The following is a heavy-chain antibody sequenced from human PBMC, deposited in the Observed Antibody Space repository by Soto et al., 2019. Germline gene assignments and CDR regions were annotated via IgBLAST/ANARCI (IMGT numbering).Heavy chain of an antibody. D-gene: IGHD6-19*01. CDR2: INPNSGGT. Sequence: ASVKVSCKASGYTSTGYYMHWVRQAPGQGLEWMGWINPNSGGTNYAQKFQGRVTMTRDTSISTAYMELSRLRSDDTAVYYCARVHWLVLDAFDIWGQGTMVTVSS. V-gene: IGHV1-2*02. J-gene: IGHJ3*02. CDR3: ARVHWLVLDAFDI. CDR1: GYTSTGYY.